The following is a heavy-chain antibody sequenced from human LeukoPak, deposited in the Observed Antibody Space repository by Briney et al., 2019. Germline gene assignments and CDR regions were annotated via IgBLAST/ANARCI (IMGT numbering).Heavy chain of an antibody. CDR2: INHSGST. CDR3: ARGVFGVVAGWYNWFDP. CDR1: GGSFSGYY. D-gene: IGHD3-3*01. J-gene: IGHJ5*02. Sequence: SETLSLTCAVYGGSFSGYYWSWIRQPPGKGLEWIGEINHSGSTNYNPSLKSRVTISVDTSKNQFSLKLSSVTAADTAVYYCARGVFGVVAGWYNWFDPWGQGTLVTVSS. V-gene: IGHV4-34*01.